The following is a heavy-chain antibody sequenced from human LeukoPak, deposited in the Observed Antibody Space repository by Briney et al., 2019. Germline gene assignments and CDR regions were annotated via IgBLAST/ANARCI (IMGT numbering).Heavy chain of an antibody. J-gene: IGHJ4*02. CDR2: IYYSGST. CDR3: ASQGGYSYGLFDY. Sequence: SETLSLTCTVSGGSISSYYWSWIRQPSGKGLEWIGYIYYSGSTNYNPSLKSRVTISVDTSKNQFSLKLSSVTAADTAVYYCASQGGYSYGLFDYWGQGTLVTVSS. CDR1: GGSISSYY. D-gene: IGHD5-18*01. V-gene: IGHV4-59*08.